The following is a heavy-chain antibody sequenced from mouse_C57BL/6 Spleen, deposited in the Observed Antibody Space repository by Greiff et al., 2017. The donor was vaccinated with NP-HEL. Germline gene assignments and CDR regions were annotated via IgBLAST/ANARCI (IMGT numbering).Heavy chain of an antibody. CDR3: SRALYSYEGYAMDY. CDR2: IYPRSGNT. D-gene: IGHD2-12*01. J-gene: IGHJ4*01. CDR1: GYTFTSYG. Sequence: VQLQQSGAELARPGASVKLSCKASGYTFTSYGISWVKQRTGQGLEWIGEIYPRSGNTYYNEKFKGKATLTADKSSSTAYMELRSLTSEDSAVYFCSRALYSYEGYAMDYWGQGTSVTVSS. V-gene: IGHV1-81*01.